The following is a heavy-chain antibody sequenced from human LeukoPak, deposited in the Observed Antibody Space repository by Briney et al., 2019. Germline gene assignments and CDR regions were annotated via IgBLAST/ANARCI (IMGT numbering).Heavy chain of an antibody. D-gene: IGHD2-21*02. CDR1: GGSIRSSYYY. CDR3: ARLAVTVGSSYYYYYYGMDV. V-gene: IGHV4-39*01. J-gene: IGHJ6*02. Sequence: SETLSLTCTVSGGSIRSSYYYWGWIRQPPGKGLEWIGSIYYSGSTYYNPSLKSRVTISVDTSKNQFSLKLSSVTAADTAVYYCARLAVTVGSSYYYYYYGMDVWGQGTTVTVSS. CDR2: IYYSGST.